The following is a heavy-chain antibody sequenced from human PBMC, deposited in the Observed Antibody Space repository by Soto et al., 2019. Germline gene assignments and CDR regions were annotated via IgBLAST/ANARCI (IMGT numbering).Heavy chain of an antibody. CDR3: AKCGGGSCFGNYGMDV. D-gene: IGHD2-15*01. J-gene: IGHJ6*02. Sequence: EVQLLESGGGLVQPGGSLRLSCAASGFTFSNYAMSWVRQGPAKGLEWVSAISGSGGTTYYADSMKGQFTISRDNSENTLYLQMNSLRAEDTALYYCAKCGGGSCFGNYGMDVWGQGTTVTVSS. CDR1: GFTFSNYA. CDR2: ISGSGGTT. V-gene: IGHV3-23*01.